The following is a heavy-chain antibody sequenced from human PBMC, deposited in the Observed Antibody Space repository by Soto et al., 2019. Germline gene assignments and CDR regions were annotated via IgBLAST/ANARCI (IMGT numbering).Heavy chain of an antibody. CDR1: GYSFTSYW. V-gene: IGHV5-51*01. Sequence: GESLKISCKGSGYSFTSYWIGWVRQMPGKGLEWMGIIYPGDSDTRYSPSFQRQVTISADTSISTAYLQRSSLKASATAMYYAARLRCTNGVCYWDFDYWGQGTLVTVSS. D-gene: IGHD2-8*01. J-gene: IGHJ4*02. CDR2: IYPGDSDT. CDR3: ARLRCTNGVCYWDFDY.